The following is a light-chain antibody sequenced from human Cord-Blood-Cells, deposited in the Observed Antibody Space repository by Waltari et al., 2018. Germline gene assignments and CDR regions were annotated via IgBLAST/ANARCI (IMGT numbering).Light chain of an antibody. CDR1: QRISSY. V-gene: IGKV1-39*01. CDR3: QQSYSTPT. Sequence: DFQRTQSPSSLSPSVGDRVTITCRASQRISSYLNWYQQKPGKAPNLLIYAASSLQSGVASRFSGSGSGTDFTLTISSLQPEDCATYYCQQSYSTPTFGQGTKVEIK. CDR2: AAS. J-gene: IGKJ1*01.